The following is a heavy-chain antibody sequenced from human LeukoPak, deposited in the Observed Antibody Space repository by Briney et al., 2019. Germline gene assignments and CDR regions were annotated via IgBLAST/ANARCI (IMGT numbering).Heavy chain of an antibody. D-gene: IGHD2-15*01. CDR1: GFTFSSYA. CDR2: VSGSGSET. V-gene: IGHV3-23*01. Sequence: PGGSLRLSCAASGFTFSSYAMSWVRQAPGKGLEWVSVVSGSGSETYSADSVKGRFTISRDNSKNTLYLQMNSLRVEDTAVYFCAKAIGGGSYSPPHMWGQGTMVTVSS. J-gene: IGHJ3*02. CDR3: AKAIGGGSYSPPHM.